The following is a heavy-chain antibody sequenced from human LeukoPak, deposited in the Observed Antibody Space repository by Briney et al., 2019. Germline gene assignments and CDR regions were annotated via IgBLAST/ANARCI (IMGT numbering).Heavy chain of an antibody. CDR2: IRSKANSYAT. CDR3: TIDDDYVWGSYRYEEDY. V-gene: IGHV3-73*01. Sequence: PGGSLKLSCAASGFTFSCSAMHWVRQASGKGLEWVGRIRSKANSYATAYAASVKGRFTISRDDSKNTAYLQMNSLKTEDTAVYYCTIDDDYVWGSYRYEEDYWGQGTLVIVSS. J-gene: IGHJ4*02. D-gene: IGHD3-16*02. CDR1: GFTFSCSA.